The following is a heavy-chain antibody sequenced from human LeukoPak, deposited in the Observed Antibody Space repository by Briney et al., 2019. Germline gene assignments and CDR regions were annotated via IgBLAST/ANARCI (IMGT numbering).Heavy chain of an antibody. CDR1: GYSFSNYG. CDR2: INTYTGNP. D-gene: IGHD3-22*01. CDR3: ARWDYDSSGYALYYFDY. Sequence: ASVRVSCKGSGYSFSNYGASWVRQAPGQGLEWMGWINTYTGNPTYAQGFTGRFVFSLDTSVSTAYLQISSLKAEDTAVYYCARWDYDSSGYALYYFDYWGQGTLVTVSS. V-gene: IGHV7-4-1*02. J-gene: IGHJ4*02.